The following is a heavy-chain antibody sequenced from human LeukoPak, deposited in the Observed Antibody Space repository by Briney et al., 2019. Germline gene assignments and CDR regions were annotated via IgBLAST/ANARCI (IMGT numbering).Heavy chain of an antibody. CDR1: GFTFTNYD. V-gene: IGHV1-8*01. J-gene: IGHJ5*02. Sequence: ASVKVSCKASGFTFTNYDINWVRQATGQGLEWIGWMNPRNGNTDYAQKFQGRVTMTRDTSISTDYMELRSLRSEDTAVYYCVRDERGVSISVKYRFDPWGQGTLVTVS. CDR2: MNPRNGNT. D-gene: IGHD3-10*01. CDR3: VRDERGVSISVKYRFDP.